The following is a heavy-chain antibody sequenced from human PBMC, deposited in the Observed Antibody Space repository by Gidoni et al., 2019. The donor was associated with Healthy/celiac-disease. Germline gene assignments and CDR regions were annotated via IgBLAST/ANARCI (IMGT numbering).Heavy chain of an antibody. J-gene: IGHJ4*02. Sequence: EVQLVASGGGLVQPGGSLRLSCAASGFTFSSYWMRGVRQAPGKGLEWVANIKQDGSEKYYVDSVKGRLTISRDNAKNSLYLQMNSLRAEDTAVYYCARYTYYYDSSGYYYTHEMYYFDYWGQGTLVTVSS. D-gene: IGHD3-22*01. CDR3: ARYTYYYDSSGYYYTHEMYYFDY. CDR1: GFTFSSYW. CDR2: IKQDGSEK. V-gene: IGHV3-7*01.